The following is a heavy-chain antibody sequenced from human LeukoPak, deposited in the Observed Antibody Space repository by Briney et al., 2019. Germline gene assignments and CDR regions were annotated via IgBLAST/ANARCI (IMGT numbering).Heavy chain of an antibody. Sequence: ASVKASCKASGYTFTGYYMHWVRQAPGQGLEWMGWINPNSGGTNYAQKFQGRVTMTRDTSISTAYMELSRLRSDDTAVYYCARGEYGSGSYYGGYWGQGTLVTVSS. CDR1: GYTFTGYY. CDR3: ARGEYGSGSYYGGY. J-gene: IGHJ4*02. CDR2: INPNSGGT. D-gene: IGHD3-10*01. V-gene: IGHV1-2*02.